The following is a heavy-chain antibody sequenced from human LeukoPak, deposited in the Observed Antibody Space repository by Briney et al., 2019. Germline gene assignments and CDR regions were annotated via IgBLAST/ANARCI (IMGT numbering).Heavy chain of an antibody. D-gene: IGHD1-14*01. CDR3: GRGPEAVLIMLDAFDI. V-gene: IGHV3-53*04. J-gene: IGHJ3*02. Sequence: GGSLRLSCAASGFTVSSNHMSWVRQAPGKGLEWVSVIYSGGSTYYADSVKGRFTISRHNPKNTLFLQMNSLRPEHTAVYYCGRGPEAVLIMLDAFDIWGQGRMVTVSS. CDR2: IYSGGST. CDR1: GFTVSSNH.